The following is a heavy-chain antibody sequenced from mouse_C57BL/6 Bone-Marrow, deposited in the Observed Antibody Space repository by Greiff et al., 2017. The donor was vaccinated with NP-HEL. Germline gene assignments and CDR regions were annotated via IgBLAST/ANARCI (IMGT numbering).Heavy chain of an antibody. V-gene: IGHV1-72*01. CDR3: AREGGSYYSNPAWFAY. CDR2: IDPNSGGT. Sequence: QVQLKQPGAELVKPGASVKLSCKASGYTFTSYWMHWVKQRPGRGLEWIGRIDPNSGGTKYNEKFKSKATLTVDKPSSTAYMQLSSLTSEDSAVYYGAREGGSYYSNPAWFAYWGQGTLVTVSA. J-gene: IGHJ3*01. D-gene: IGHD2-5*01. CDR1: GYTFTSYW.